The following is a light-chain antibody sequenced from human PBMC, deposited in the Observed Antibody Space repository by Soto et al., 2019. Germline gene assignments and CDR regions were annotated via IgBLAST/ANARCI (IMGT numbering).Light chain of an antibody. CDR3: SSFAGGATFV. Sequence: QSALTQPASVSGSPGQSITISCTGTSNDIGGYNLVSWYQQHPGKAPRLIIYEDNKRPSGVSARFSGSTSGNTASLTISRLQAEDEAHYSCSSFAGGATFVFGGGTKLTVL. CDR1: SNDIGGYNL. CDR2: EDN. J-gene: IGLJ2*01. V-gene: IGLV2-23*02.